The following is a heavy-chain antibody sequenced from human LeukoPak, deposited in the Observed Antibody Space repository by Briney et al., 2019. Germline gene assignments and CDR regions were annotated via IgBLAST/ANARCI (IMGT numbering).Heavy chain of an antibody. Sequence: RASVKVSCKASGCTFSSYAMRWVRQAPGQGLEWMGGIIPIFGTASYAQKFQGRVTITADESTSTACMELSSLRSEDTAVYYCARNAAQDRPFSGMDVWGKGTTVTISS. V-gene: IGHV1-69*13. J-gene: IGHJ6*04. CDR2: IIPIFGTA. CDR3: ARNAAQDRPFSGMDV. CDR1: GCTFSSYA. D-gene: IGHD6-25*01.